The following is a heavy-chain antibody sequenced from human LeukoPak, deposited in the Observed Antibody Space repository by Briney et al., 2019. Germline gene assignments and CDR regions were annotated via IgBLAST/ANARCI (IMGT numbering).Heavy chain of an antibody. Sequence: GGSLRLSCAVSGFGVTNNYMSWVRQAPGKGLEWVSVFYVGGATYYADSVKGRFTISRDNSENTLYLQMKSLRAEDTAVYYCARGDGYNFFDYWGQGTLVTVSS. CDR2: FYVGGAT. J-gene: IGHJ4*02. D-gene: IGHD5-24*01. V-gene: IGHV3-53*01. CDR1: GFGVTNNY. CDR3: ARGDGYNFFDY.